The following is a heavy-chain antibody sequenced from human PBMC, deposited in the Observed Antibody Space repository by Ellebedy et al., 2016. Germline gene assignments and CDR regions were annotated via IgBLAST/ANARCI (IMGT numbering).Heavy chain of an antibody. J-gene: IGHJ4*02. CDR1: GGSISSYY. D-gene: IGHD2-2*01. Sequence: SETLSLXCTVSGGSISSYYWSWIRQPPGKGLEWIGYIYYSGSTNYNPSLKSRVTISVDTSKNQFSLKLSSVTAADTAVYYCASGIPAAAYYFDYWGQGTLVTVSS. CDR2: IYYSGST. CDR3: ASGIPAAAYYFDY. V-gene: IGHV4-59*01.